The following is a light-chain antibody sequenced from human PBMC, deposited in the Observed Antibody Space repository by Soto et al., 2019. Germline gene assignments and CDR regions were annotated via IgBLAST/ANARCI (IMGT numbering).Light chain of an antibody. CDR2: KNN. CDR3: AAWDASLSGHV. Sequence: QSALTQPPSASGTPGQRVTISCSGSGSNIGSNYVYWYQQLPGTAPKLLIYKNNLRPSGVPDRFSGSKSDTSASLAISGLRSEDEADYYCAAWDASLSGHVFGSGTKVTVL. J-gene: IGLJ1*01. V-gene: IGLV1-47*01. CDR1: GSNIGSNY.